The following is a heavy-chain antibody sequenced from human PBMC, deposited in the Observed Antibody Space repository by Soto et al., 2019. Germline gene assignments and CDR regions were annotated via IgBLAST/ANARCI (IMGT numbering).Heavy chain of an antibody. CDR1: GYTFNRYG. D-gene: IGHD3-22*01. J-gene: IGHJ4*02. Sequence: QVQLVQSGPEVKKPGASVKVSCKASGYTFNRYGITWVRQAPGQGLEWMGWISAHNGHTSYAQEVQGRGTMTTDTSTSTAYMELRSLRSGDTAVYYSARGIKYCDSSSSDYWGQGTLVTVSS. CDR2: ISAHNGHT. CDR3: ARGIKYCDSSSSDY. V-gene: IGHV1-18*01.